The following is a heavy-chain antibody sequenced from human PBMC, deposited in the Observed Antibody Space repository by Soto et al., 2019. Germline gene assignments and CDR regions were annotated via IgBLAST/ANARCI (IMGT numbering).Heavy chain of an antibody. D-gene: IGHD2-21*01. Sequence: VASVKVSCKASGGTFSSYAISWVRQAPGQGLEWMGGIIPIFGTANYAQKFQGRVTITADESTSTAYMELSSLRSEDTAVYYCARTKDTSQFPAPYYFDYWGQGTLVTVSS. CDR1: GGTFSSYA. J-gene: IGHJ4*02. V-gene: IGHV1-69*13. CDR3: ARTKDTSQFPAPYYFDY. CDR2: IIPIFGTA.